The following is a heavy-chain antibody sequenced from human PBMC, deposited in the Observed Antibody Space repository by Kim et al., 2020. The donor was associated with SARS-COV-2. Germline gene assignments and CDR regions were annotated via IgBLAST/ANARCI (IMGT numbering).Heavy chain of an antibody. CDR3: ARAPFGGAYFDY. J-gene: IGHJ4*02. D-gene: IGHD3-10*01. CDR2: T. Sequence: TNSNPSLKSRVTMSVDTAKNQFSLKLTSVTAADTAVYYCARAPFGGAYFDYWGQGMLVTVSS. V-gene: IGHV4-4*07.